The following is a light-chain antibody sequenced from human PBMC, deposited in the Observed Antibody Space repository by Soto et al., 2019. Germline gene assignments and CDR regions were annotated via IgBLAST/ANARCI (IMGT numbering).Light chain of an antibody. J-gene: IGKJ1*01. CDR2: GAS. CDR1: QSFTSTS. Sequence: EIVLTQSPGTLPLSPGERATLSCRASQSFTSTSLAWYQQKPGQAPRLLISGASRRAAGIPGRFSGSGSGTDFTLTISRLESEDIAVYYCQQYDSSPRTFGQGTRVEIK. V-gene: IGKV3-20*01. CDR3: QQYDSSPRT.